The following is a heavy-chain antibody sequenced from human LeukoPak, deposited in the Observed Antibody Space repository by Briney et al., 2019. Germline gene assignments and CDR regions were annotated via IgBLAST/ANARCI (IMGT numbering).Heavy chain of an antibody. D-gene: IGHD6-6*01. J-gene: IGHJ6*03. CDR1: GGSISSYY. CDR3: ARDTRDIAARPRGYYYYYMDV. CDR2: IYYSGST. Sequence: SETLSLTCTVSGGSISSYYWSWIRQPPGKGLEWIGYIYYSGSTNYNPSLKSRVTISVDTSKNQFSLKLSSVSAAETAVYYCARDTRDIAARPRGYYYYYMDVWGKGTTVTVSS. V-gene: IGHV4-59*01.